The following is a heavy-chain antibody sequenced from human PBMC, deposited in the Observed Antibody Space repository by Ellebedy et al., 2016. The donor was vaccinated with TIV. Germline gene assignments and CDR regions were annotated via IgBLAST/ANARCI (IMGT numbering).Heavy chain of an antibody. CDR1: GFTFSTYW. CDR2: INQDGSEK. J-gene: IGHJ3*02. Sequence: GESLKISXAASGFTFSTYWMTWVRQAPGKGLEWVANINQDGSEKYYVDSVKGQFTISRDNAKNSLYLQMNSLRAEDTAVYYCARVTAYAFDIWGQGTMVTVSS. CDR3: ARVTAYAFDI. V-gene: IGHV3-7*04.